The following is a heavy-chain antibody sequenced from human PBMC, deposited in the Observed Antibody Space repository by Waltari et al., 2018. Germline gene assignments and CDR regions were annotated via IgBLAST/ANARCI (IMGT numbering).Heavy chain of an antibody. D-gene: IGHD5-12*01. CDR2: TFPYDSDT. V-gene: IGHV5-51*01. Sequence: EVQLVQSAGEVKKPGESLKISCQGSGYSFSNDWIAWVRQMPGKGLEWMGITFPYDSDTRYSPSFRGQITISADKSISTAYLQWSSLKASDTAMYYCARQPRGRNGYNFADYWGQGTLVTVSS. CDR1: GYSFSNDW. CDR3: ARQPRGRNGYNFADY. J-gene: IGHJ4*02.